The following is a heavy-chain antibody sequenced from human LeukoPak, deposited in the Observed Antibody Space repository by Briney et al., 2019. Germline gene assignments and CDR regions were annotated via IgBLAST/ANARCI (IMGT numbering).Heavy chain of an antibody. D-gene: IGHD6-13*01. CDR3: ARGDSSSYPEPPLDY. CDR2: IYSGGST. Sequence: GGSLRLSCAASGFTVSSNYMSWVRQAPGKGLEWVSVIYSGGSTYYADSVKGRFTISRDNSKNTLYLQMNSLRAEDTAVYYCARGDSSSYPEPPLDYWGQGTLVTVSS. CDR1: GFTVSSNY. V-gene: IGHV3-66*01. J-gene: IGHJ4*02.